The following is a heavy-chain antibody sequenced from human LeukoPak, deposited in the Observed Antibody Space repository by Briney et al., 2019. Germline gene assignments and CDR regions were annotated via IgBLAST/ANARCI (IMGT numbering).Heavy chain of an antibody. D-gene: IGHD5-18*01. CDR2: INHSGST. J-gene: IGHJ5*02. CDR3: ARGLRRVSAMVLLKGGFDP. Sequence: SETLSLTCAVYGGSFSGYYWSWIRQPPGKGLEWIGEINHSGSTNYNPSLKSRVTISVDTSKNQFSLKLSSVTAADTAVYYCARGLRRVSAMVLLKGGFDPWGQGTLVTVSS. CDR1: GGSFSGYY. V-gene: IGHV4-34*01.